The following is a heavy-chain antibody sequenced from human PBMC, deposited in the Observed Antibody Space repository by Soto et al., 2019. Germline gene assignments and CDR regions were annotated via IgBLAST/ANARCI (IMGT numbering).Heavy chain of an antibody. CDR2: IIHVFGTA. CDR1: GGVFRNYA. V-gene: IGHV1-69*01. D-gene: IGHD1-26*01. J-gene: IGHJ5*01. Sequence: QVQLVQSGAEVKKPGSSVKVSCKASGGVFRNYAINWVRQAPGQGLEWMGGIIHVFGTADYPQKFKGRVTITADESTTTAYMELTSLKTEDTAVYFCARDRWGSYSFDSWGQGTLVTVAS. CDR3: ARDRWGSYSFDS.